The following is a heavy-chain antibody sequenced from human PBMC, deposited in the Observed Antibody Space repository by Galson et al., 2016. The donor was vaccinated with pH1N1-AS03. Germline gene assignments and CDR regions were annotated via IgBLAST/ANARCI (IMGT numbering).Heavy chain of an antibody. Sequence: ETLSLTCTVSSGSLTSDSAYWSWIRQPAGKGLEWIGRIYGSGSPNYNPSLRSRVSISIDTSKSQFSLRLSSVSAADTAVYYCARGAPGDFGYWGQGTLVTVSS. CDR1: SGSLTSDSAY. D-gene: IGHD2-8*02. V-gene: IGHV4-61*10. J-gene: IGHJ4*02. CDR3: ARGAPGDFGY. CDR2: IYGSGSP.